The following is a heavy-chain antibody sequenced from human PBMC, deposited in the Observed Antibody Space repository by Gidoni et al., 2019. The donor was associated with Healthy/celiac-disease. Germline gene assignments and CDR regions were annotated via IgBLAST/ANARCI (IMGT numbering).Heavy chain of an antibody. CDR3: ARGYSSGWEDFDY. V-gene: IGHV3-30-3*01. D-gene: IGHD6-19*01. Sequence: QVQLVESGGGVVQPGRSMRRSCAASGLTFSSYAMHWVRQAPGKGLEWLAFISYDGRTKYYADSVKGRFTISRDNSKNTLYLQMNSLRAEDTAVYYCARGYSSGWEDFDYWGQGTLVTVSS. J-gene: IGHJ4*02. CDR1: GLTFSSYA. CDR2: ISYDGRTK.